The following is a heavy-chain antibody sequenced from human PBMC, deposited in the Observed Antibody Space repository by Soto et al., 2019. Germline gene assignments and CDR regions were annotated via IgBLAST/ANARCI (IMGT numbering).Heavy chain of an antibody. Sequence: QVQLVQSGAEVKKPGASVKFSCTASGYTFTTYGISWVRQAPGQGLGGMGWNSAYNGNTNYAQKFQGRVTMTRDTSTSTAYMEMRSRRSDDTAVYYCVSEGESVCDSVIYFGYWGQGTLFIVSS. CDR2: NSAYNGNT. CDR3: VSEGESVCDSVIYFGY. CDR1: GYTFTTYG. J-gene: IGHJ4*02. V-gene: IGHV1-18*01. D-gene: IGHD2-21*01.